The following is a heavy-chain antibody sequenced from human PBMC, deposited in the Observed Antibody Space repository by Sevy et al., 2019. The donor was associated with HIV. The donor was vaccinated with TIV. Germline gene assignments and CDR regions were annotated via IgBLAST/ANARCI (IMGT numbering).Heavy chain of an antibody. CDR1: GFTSSSYA. J-gene: IGHJ4*02. D-gene: IGHD6-13*01. Sequence: GGSLRLSCAASGFTSSSYAMSWVRQPPGRGLEWVSTLSDSGVSTYYADSVKGRFTISRDNSKNILYLQMNSLRAEDTAVYYCARDRAISATGTLFDYWGQGTLVTVSS. CDR3: ARDRAISATGTLFDY. V-gene: IGHV3-23*01. CDR2: LSDSGVST.